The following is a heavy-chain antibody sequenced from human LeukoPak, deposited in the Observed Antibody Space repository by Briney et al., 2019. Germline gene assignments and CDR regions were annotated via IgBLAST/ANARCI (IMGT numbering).Heavy chain of an antibody. D-gene: IGHD3/OR15-3a*01. V-gene: IGHV3-15*01. CDR3: TAGTGRSDFDY. CDR2: IKRKGDDGTI. Sequence: PGGSLRLSCVASGFTFSSYWMSWVRQAPGKGLEWVGRIKRKGDDGTIDYAAPVKGKLTISRDDSKNTLYLQMNSLKSEDTAVYYCTAGTGRSDFDYWGQGTLVTVSS. J-gene: IGHJ4*02. CDR1: GFTFSSYW.